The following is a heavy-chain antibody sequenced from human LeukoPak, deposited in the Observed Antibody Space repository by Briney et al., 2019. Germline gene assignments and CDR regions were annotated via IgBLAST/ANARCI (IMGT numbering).Heavy chain of an antibody. D-gene: IGHD3-3*01. CDR2: IIPIFGTA. CDR1: GFTFSSYA. J-gene: IGHJ6*03. CDR3: ARGLRFQQPTNKNYYMDV. Sequence: PGGSLRLSCAASGFTFSSYAISWVRQAPGQGLEWMGGIIPIFGTANYAQKFQGRVTITTDESTSTAYMELSSLRSEDTAVYYCARGLRFQQPTNKNYYMDVWGKGTTVTVSS. V-gene: IGHV1-69*05.